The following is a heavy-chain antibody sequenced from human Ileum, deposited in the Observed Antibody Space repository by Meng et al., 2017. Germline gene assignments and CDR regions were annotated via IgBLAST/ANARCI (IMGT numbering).Heavy chain of an antibody. D-gene: IGHD4-23*01. Sequence: QGPLQGPGPGLVKPSGTLSLTCAVSSGSITSDTYWSWVRLPPGKGLEWIGQISHSGSTFYNPSLKSRVTMSVEKSKSQFSLMLTSVTAADTAVYYCARHGGYYQGFWGQGTLVTVSS. CDR2: ISHSGST. J-gene: IGHJ4*02. CDR3: ARHGGYYQGF. V-gene: IGHV4-4*02. CDR1: SGSITSDTY.